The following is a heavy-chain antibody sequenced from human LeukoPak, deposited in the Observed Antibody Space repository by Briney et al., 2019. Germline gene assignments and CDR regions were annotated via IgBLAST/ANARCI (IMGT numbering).Heavy chain of an antibody. CDR2: ISAYNGNT. V-gene: IGHV1-18*01. J-gene: IGHJ5*02. CDR3: AREDPIMKQKIGWFDP. D-gene: IGHD2/OR15-2a*01. CDR1: GYTFTSYG. Sequence: ASVKVSCKASGYTFTSYGISWVRQAPGQGLEWMGWISAYNGNTNYAQKLQGRVTMTTDTSTSTAYMELRSLRSDDTAVYYCAREDPIMKQKIGWFDPWGQGTLVTVSS.